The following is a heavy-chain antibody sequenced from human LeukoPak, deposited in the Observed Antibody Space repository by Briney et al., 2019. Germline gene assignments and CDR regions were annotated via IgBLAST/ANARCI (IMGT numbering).Heavy chain of an antibody. J-gene: IGHJ2*01. CDR3: VRKASYYDSSEDGYFDL. CDR1: GFTFSSYA. CDR2: ISSSGGTT. D-gene: IGHD3-22*01. V-gene: IGHV3-23*01. Sequence: GGSLRLSCAASGFTFSSYAMTWVRQAPGKGLECVSGISSSGGTTYHADSVKVRFTISRDNSKNTLYLQMNSLPAEDTAVYYCVRKASYYDSSEDGYFDLWGRGTLVTVSS.